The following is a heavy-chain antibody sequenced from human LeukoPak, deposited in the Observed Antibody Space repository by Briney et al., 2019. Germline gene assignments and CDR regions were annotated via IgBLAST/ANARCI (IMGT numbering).Heavy chain of an antibody. V-gene: IGHV3-23*01. CDR1: GFTFSSYG. J-gene: IGHJ4*02. Sequence: GGTPRLSCAASGFTFSSYGMSWVRQAPGKGLEWVSAISGSGGSTYYADSVKGRFTISRDNSKNTLYLQMNSLRAEDTAVYYCAKSSVRGDTGNYWGQGTLVTVFS. D-gene: IGHD5-18*01. CDR3: AKSSVRGDTGNY. CDR2: ISGSGGST.